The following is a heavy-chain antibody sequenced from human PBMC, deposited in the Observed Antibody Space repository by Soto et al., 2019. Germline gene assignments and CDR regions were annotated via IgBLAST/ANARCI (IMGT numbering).Heavy chain of an antibody. CDR3: ARDPDLSGDFNFDY. CDR1: GFTLSSYS. D-gene: IGHD7-27*01. V-gene: IGHV3-21*01. J-gene: IGHJ4*02. Sequence: EVQLVESGGGLAQPGGSLRLSCAASGFTLSSYSMDWVRQAPGEGLQWVSAVSRSTDYKIYAGSVKGRITISRDNAKNSLYLQMNSLRAEDTAVYYCARDPDLSGDFNFDYWGQGILVTVSS. CDR2: VSRSTDYK.